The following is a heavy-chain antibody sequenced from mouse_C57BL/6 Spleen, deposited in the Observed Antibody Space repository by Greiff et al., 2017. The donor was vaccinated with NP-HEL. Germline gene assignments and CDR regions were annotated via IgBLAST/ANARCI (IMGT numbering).Heavy chain of an antibody. D-gene: IGHD1-1*01. Sequence: QVQLKQPGAELVMPGASVKLSCKASGYTFTSYWMHWVKQRPGQGLEWIGEIDPSDSYTNYNQKFKGKSTLTVDKSSSTAYMQLSSLTSEDSAVYYCARVDYGSSPYYAMDYWGQGTSVTVSS. CDR3: ARVDYGSSPYYAMDY. CDR1: GYTFTSYW. J-gene: IGHJ4*01. V-gene: IGHV1-69*01. CDR2: IDPSDSYT.